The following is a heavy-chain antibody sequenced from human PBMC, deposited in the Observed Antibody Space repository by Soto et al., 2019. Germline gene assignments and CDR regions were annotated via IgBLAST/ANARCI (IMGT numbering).Heavy chain of an antibody. CDR2: IYSGGST. CDR1: GFTVSSNY. D-gene: IGHD2-2*01. Sequence: GGSLRLSCAASGFTVSSNYMSWVRQAPGKGLEWVSVIYSGGSTYYADSVKGRFTISRHNSKNTLYLQMNSLRAEDTAVYYCAREETGYCSSTSCYAGPYFQHWGQGTLVTVSS. CDR3: AREETGYCSSTSCYAGPYFQH. V-gene: IGHV3-53*04. J-gene: IGHJ1*01.